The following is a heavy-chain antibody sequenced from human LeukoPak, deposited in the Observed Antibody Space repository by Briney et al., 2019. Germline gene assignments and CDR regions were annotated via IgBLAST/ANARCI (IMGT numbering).Heavy chain of an antibody. CDR1: GGSISSYY. J-gene: IGHJ4*02. CDR3: AREVAQYYDSSGYYCKYFDY. V-gene: IGHV4-59*01. Sequence: SETLSLTCTVSGGSISSYYWSWIRQPPGKGLEWIGYIYYSGSTNYNPSLKSRVTISVDTSKNQFSLKLSSATAADTAVYYCAREVAQYYDSSGYYCKYFDYWGQGTLVTVSS. D-gene: IGHD3-22*01. CDR2: IYYSGST.